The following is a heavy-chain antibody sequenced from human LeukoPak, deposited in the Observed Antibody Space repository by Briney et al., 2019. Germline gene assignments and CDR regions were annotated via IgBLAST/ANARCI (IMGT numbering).Heavy chain of an antibody. D-gene: IGHD3-10*02. CDR2: ISSSGSTI. V-gene: IGHV3-48*03. CDR3: AELGITMIGGV. J-gene: IGHJ6*04. Sequence: GGSLRLSCAASGFTSSSYEMNWVRQAPGKGLEWVSYISSSGSTIYYADSVKGRFTISRDNAKNSLYLQMNSLRAEDTAVYYCAELGITMIGGVWGKGATVTISS. CDR1: GFTSSSYE.